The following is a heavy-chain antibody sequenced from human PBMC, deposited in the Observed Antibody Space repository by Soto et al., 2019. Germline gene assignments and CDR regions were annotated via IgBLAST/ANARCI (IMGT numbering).Heavy chain of an antibody. CDR2: IIPIFGTT. D-gene: IGHD5-12*01. CDR3: AKDGGADGYFGNWLDP. V-gene: IGHV1-69*15. Sequence: QVHLVQSGAEVKKPGSSVNVSCKASGGTFSNYAINWVRQAPGQGLEWVGRIIPIFGTTNVAQKFQGRVTITADASKSTAYMELSGLRSEDTAVYYCAKDGGADGYFGNWLDPLGPGTLGTGSS. CDR1: GGTFSNYA. J-gene: IGHJ5*02.